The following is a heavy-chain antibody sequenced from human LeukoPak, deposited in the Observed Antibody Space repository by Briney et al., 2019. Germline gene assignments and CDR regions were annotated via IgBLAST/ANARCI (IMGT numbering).Heavy chain of an antibody. J-gene: IGHJ4*02. V-gene: IGHV1-8*01. D-gene: IGHD3-10*01. Sequence: ASVKVSCKASGYTFTSYDINWVRQATGQGLEWMGWMNPNSGNTGYAQKFQGRVTMTRNTSIGTAYMELSSLRSEDTAVYYCARGPSPYRAYYGSGSFFGGNRIIGYYFDYWGQGTLVTVSS. CDR1: GYTFTSYD. CDR3: ARGPSPYRAYYGSGSFFGGNRIIGYYFDY. CDR2: MNPNSGNT.